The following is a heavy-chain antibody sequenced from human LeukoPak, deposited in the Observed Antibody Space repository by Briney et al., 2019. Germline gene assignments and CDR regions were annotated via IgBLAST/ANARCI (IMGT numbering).Heavy chain of an antibody. CDR1: GFTFSSYA. D-gene: IGHD2-2*01. CDR3: AKAHCSPTSCSRIDY. CDR2: ISSNGGST. Sequence: GGSLRLSCSASGFTFSSYAMHWVRQAPGKGLEYVAAISSNGGSTYHAGSVKGRFTISRDNSKNTVYLQMSGLRAEDTALYYCAKAHCSPTSCSRIDYWGQGTLVTVSS. V-gene: IGHV3-64*04. J-gene: IGHJ4*02.